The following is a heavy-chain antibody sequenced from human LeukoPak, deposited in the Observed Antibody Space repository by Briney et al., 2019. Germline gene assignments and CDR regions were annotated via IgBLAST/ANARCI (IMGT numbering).Heavy chain of an antibody. CDR2: ISYSGST. V-gene: IGHV4-59*12. Sequence: SETLSLTCTVSGGSISSYYWSWIRQPPGKGLEWIGYISYSGSTNYNPSLKSRVTISADTSKNQFSLKLISVTAADTAVYYCARVGTNGWDYWGQGTLVTVSS. CDR1: GGSISSYY. D-gene: IGHD2-8*01. CDR3: ARVGTNGWDY. J-gene: IGHJ4*02.